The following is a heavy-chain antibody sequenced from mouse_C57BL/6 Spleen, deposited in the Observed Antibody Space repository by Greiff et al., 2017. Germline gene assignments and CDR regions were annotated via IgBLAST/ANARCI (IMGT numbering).Heavy chain of an antibody. Sequence: QVQLKESGPELVKPGASVKLSCKASGYTFTSYDINWVKQRPGQGLEWIGWIYPRDGSTKYNEKFKGKATLTVDTSSSTAYMELHSLTSEDSAVYFCARKDYYGSSLFAYWGQGTLVTVSA. V-gene: IGHV1-85*01. CDR2: IYPRDGST. J-gene: IGHJ3*01. CDR1: GYTFTSYD. CDR3: ARKDYYGSSLFAY. D-gene: IGHD1-1*01.